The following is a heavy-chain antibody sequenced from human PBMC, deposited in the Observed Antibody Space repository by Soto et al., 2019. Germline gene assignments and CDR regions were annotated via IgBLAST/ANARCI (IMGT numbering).Heavy chain of an antibody. Sequence: SETLSLTCTVSGGSISSYYWSWIRQPPGKGLEWIGYIYYSGSTYYNPSLKSRVTISVDTSKNQFSLKLTSVTAADTAVYYCARSVFPWGQGTLVTVSS. CDR2: IYYSGST. CDR3: ARSVFP. CDR1: GGSISSYY. J-gene: IGHJ5*02. V-gene: IGHV4-59*06.